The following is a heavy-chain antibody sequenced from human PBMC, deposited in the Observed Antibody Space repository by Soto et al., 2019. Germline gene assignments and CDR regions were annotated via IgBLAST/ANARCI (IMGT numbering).Heavy chain of an antibody. CDR1: GGSINDFAYY. CDR3: ARRERYYGSPGWFDP. Sequence: LSLTCTVSGGSINDFAYYWGWIRQPPGKGLEWIGTVYHNENTYYNPSLKSRVTISVDTAKNQFSLNLRSVTAADTAIYFCARRERYYGSPGWFDPWGQGALVTVSS. D-gene: IGHD3-16*01. J-gene: IGHJ5*02. CDR2: VYHNENT. V-gene: IGHV4-39*01.